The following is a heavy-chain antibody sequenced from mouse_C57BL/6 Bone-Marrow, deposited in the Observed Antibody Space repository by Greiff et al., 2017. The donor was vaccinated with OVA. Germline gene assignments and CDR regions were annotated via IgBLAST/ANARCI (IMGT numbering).Heavy chain of an antibody. CDR1: GFTFSDYG. CDR2: ISSGSSTI. D-gene: IGHD2-4*01. J-gene: IGHJ3*01. CDR3: ARAPIYYDYDGFAY. Sequence: EVMLVESGGGLVKPGGSLKLSCAASGFTFSDYGMHWVRQAPEKGLEWVAYISSGSSTIYYADTGKGRFTISRDNAKNTLFLQMTSLRSEDTAMYYCARAPIYYDYDGFAYWGQGTLVTVSA. V-gene: IGHV5-17*01.